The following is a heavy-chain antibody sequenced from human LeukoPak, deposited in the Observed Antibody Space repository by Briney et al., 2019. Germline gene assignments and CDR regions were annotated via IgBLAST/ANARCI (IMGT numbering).Heavy chain of an antibody. D-gene: IGHD5-18*01. V-gene: IGHV3-7*02. CDR2: IKEDGSEK. CDR1: GFALRNNW. CDR3: AKWPIRDVDTAMAPPDY. J-gene: IGHJ4*02. Sequence: PGGSLRLSCVASGFALRNNWMSWVRQGTGKGLQWVANIKEDGSEKSYVDSVKGRFTIARDNAKNSLYLQMNSLRAEDTAVYYCAKWPIRDVDTAMAPPDYWGQGTLVTVSS.